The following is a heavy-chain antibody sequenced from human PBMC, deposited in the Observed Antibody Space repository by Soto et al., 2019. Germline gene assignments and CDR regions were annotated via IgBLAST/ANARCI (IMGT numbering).Heavy chain of an antibody. Sequence: ESGGGVVQPGRSLRLSCAASGFTFSSYGMHWVRQAPGKGLEWVAVISYDGSNKYYADSVKGRFTISRDNSKNTLYLQMNSLRAEDTAVYYCAKDLAYYDFWSGCDYWGQGTLVTVSS. CDR3: AKDLAYYDFWSGCDY. CDR2: ISYDGSNK. V-gene: IGHV3-30*18. CDR1: GFTFSSYG. J-gene: IGHJ4*02. D-gene: IGHD3-3*01.